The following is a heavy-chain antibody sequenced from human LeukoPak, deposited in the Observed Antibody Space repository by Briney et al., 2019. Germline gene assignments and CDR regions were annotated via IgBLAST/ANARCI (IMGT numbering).Heavy chain of an antibody. V-gene: IGHV4-34*01. CDR3: ARVVVPAMFDY. D-gene: IGHD2-2*01. J-gene: IGHJ4*02. CDR1: GGSFSGYY. Sequence: SETLSLTCAVYGGSFSGYYWSWIRQPPGKGLEWIGEINHSGSTNYNPSLKSRVTISVDTSKNQFSLKLRSVTAADTAVYYCARVVVPAMFDYWGQGTLVTVSS. CDR2: INHSGST.